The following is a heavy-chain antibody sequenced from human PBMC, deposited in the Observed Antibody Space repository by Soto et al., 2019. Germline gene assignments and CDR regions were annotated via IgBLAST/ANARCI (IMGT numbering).Heavy chain of an antibody. CDR3: ARHGGYSSSSDFDY. CDR2: IYYSGST. CDR1: GGSISSSSYY. V-gene: IGHV4-39*01. Sequence: QLQLQESGPGLVKPSETLSLTCTVSGGSISSSSYYWGWIRQPPGKGLEWIGSIYYSGSTYYNPSLKSRVTISVDTSKNQFSLKLSSVTAADTAVYYCARHGGYSSSSDFDYWGQGTLVTVSS. D-gene: IGHD6-6*01. J-gene: IGHJ4*02.